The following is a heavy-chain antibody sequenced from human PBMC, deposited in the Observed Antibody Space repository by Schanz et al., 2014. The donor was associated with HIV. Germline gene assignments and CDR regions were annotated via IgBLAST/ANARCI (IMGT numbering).Heavy chain of an antibody. Sequence: QVQLVESGGGVVQPGRSLRLPCAVSGFTDSNDGMHWVRQAPGKGLEWVAVIWYDGSNKYYADSVKGRFTISRDSSKNTLYLQMNSLRAEDTAVYYCARTIIVGTIPASLYDWGQGTLVTVSS. D-gene: IGHD1-26*01. CDR2: IWYDGSNK. CDR3: ARTIIVGTIPASLYD. J-gene: IGHJ4*02. V-gene: IGHV3-33*01. CDR1: GFTDSNDG.